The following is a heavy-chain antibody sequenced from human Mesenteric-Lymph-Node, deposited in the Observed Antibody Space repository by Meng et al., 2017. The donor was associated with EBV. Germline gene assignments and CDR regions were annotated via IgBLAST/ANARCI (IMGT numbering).Heavy chain of an antibody. D-gene: IGHD2/OR15-2a*01. V-gene: IGHV2-5*02. Sequence: QIPLKESGPTLVKPPQTLTLTCTLSGFSIGTTGVAVGWIRQPPGQALEWLALIYWDGEKHYSPSLKSRLTITKDTSKNQVILTMTKVYPVDTATYYCAHSFTTSGNWFDYWGQGALVTVSS. CDR2: IYWDGEK. CDR3: AHSFTTSGNWFDY. CDR1: GFSIGTTGVA. J-gene: IGHJ5*01.